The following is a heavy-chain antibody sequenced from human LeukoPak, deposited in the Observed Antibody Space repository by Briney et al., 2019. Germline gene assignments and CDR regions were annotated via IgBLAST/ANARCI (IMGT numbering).Heavy chain of an antibody. CDR3: AKGVGSRRSSNPIHYYMDV. V-gene: IGHV3-9*03. CDR1: GFTFDDYA. CDR2: ISWNSGSI. Sequence: GGSLRLSCAASGFTFDDYAMHWVRQAPGKGLEWVSGISWNSGSIGYADSVKGRFTISRDNAKNSLYLQMNSLRAEDMALYYCAKGVGSRRSSNPIHYYMDVWGKGTTVTVSS. J-gene: IGHJ6*03. D-gene: IGHD6-13*01.